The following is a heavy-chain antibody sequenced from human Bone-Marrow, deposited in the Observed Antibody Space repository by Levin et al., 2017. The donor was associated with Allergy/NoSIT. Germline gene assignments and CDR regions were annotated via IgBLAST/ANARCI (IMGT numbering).Heavy chain of an antibody. D-gene: IGHD1-26*01. V-gene: IGHV3-74*03. CDR2: LNTDGSST. J-gene: IGHJ6*02. Sequence: GESLKISCAASGFPFSSYWMHWVRQTPGKGLVWVARLNTDGSSTTYAASVKGRFIISRDNAKNTLYLEMNSLRPEDTAVYYCARDWEAMDVWGQGTTVTVSS. CDR1: GFPFSSYW. CDR3: ARDWEAMDV.